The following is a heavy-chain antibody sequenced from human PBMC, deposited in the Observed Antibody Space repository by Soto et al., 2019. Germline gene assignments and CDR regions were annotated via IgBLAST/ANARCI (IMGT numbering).Heavy chain of an antibody. D-gene: IGHD3-3*01. CDR2: ISGSGGST. CDR3: AKNSLASGLSCLDV. CDR1: GFTFSSYA. J-gene: IGHJ6*02. V-gene: IGHV3-23*01. Sequence: EVQLLESGGGLVQPGGSLRLSCAASGFTFSSYAMSWVRQAPGKGLEWVSVISGSGGSTYYADSVKGRFTISRDNSKNRRYLQMNSLRAEDTAVYYCAKNSLASGLSCLDVWGQGTTVTVSS.